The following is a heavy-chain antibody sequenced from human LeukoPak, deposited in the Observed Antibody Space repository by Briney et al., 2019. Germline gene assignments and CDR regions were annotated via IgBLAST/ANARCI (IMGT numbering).Heavy chain of an antibody. D-gene: IGHD6-13*01. CDR2: IYPGDSDT. CDR3: ARLPTSSSWVDY. CDR1: GYSFTSYW. V-gene: IGHV5-51*01. J-gene: IGHJ4*02. Sequence: GESLKISCSVSGYSFTSYWIAWVRQMPGKGLEWMGTIYPGDSDTRYSQSFQGQVTISADKSISTAYLQWSSLKASDTAMYYCARLPTSSSWVDYWGQGTLVTVSS.